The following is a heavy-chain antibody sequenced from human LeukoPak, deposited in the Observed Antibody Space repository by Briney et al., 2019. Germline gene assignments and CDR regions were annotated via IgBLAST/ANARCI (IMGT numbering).Heavy chain of an antibody. V-gene: IGHV4-34*01. D-gene: IGHD3-10*01. CDR2: INHSGST. CDR3: ARDLAPITMVRGVSMDV. Sequence: SETLSLTCAVYGGSFSGYYWSWIRQPPGKGLEWIGEINHSGSTNYNPSLKSRVTISVDTSKNQFSLKLSSVTAADTAVYYCARDLAPITMVRGVSMDVWGKGTTVTVSS. J-gene: IGHJ6*03. CDR1: GGSFSGYY.